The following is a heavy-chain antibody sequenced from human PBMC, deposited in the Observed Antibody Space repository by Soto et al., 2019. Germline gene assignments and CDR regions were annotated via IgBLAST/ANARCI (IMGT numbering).Heavy chain of an antibody. CDR1: CGSFSGYY. J-gene: IGHJ4*02. Sequence: SETLSLTCAVYCGSFSGYYWSWIRQPPGKGLEWIGEINHSGSTNYNPSLKSRVTMSVDTSKNQFSLKLSSVTAADTAVYHCARTSRFDCWGQGTLVTVS. CDR2: INHSGST. V-gene: IGHV4-34*01. CDR3: ARTSRFDC. D-gene: IGHD6-6*01.